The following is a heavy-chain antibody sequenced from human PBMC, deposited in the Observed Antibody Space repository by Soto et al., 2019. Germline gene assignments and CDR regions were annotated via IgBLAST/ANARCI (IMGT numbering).Heavy chain of an antibody. CDR2: ISAYNGNT. V-gene: IGHV1-18*01. Sequence: ASVKVSCKASGYTFTSYGISWVRQAPGQGLEWMGWISAYNGNTNYAQKLQGRVTMTTDTSTSTAYMELRSLRSDDTAVYYCAGLQYCAPDINRHGGFNWFDHWGQGTLVTVSS. CDR1: GYTFTSYG. D-gene: IGHD2-15*01. J-gene: IGHJ5*02. CDR3: AGLQYCAPDINRHGGFNWFDH.